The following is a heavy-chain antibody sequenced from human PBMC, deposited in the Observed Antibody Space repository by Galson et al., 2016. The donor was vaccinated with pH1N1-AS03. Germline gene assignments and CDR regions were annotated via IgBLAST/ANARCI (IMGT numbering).Heavy chain of an antibody. Sequence: SLRLSCAASGFTFSRYWMHWVRQPPGKGLVWVSRISTDGSSTTYADSVKGRFTVSRDNAKNTLYLQMDNLRAEDTAVYQCAVPVGNWGQGILVTVSS. D-gene: IGHD1-26*01. V-gene: IGHV3-74*03. CDR2: ISTDGSST. CDR3: AVPVGN. J-gene: IGHJ4*02. CDR1: GFTFSRYW.